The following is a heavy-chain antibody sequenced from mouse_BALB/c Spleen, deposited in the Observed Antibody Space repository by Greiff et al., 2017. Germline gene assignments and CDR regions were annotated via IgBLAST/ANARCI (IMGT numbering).Heavy chain of an antibody. CDR2: IDPENGDT. CDR1: GFNIKDYY. J-gene: IGHJ4*01. CDR3: NAVQYYAMDY. D-gene: IGHD2-10*02. Sequence: VQLQQSGAELVRSGASVKLSCTASGFNIKDYYMHWVKQRPEQGLEWIGWIDPENGDTEYAPKFQGKATMTADTSSNTAYLQLSSLTSEDTAVYYCNAVQYYAMDYWGQGTSVTVSS. V-gene: IGHV14-4*02.